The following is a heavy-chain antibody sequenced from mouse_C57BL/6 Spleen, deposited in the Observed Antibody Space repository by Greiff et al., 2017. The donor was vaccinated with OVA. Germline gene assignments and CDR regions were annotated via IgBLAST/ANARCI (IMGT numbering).Heavy chain of an antibody. CDR1: GYTFTSYW. D-gene: IGHD1-1*01. J-gene: IGHJ2*01. CDR3: ARDTITTVVATRFDY. V-gene: IGHV1-55*01. CDR2: IYPGSGST. Sequence: VQLKQPGAELVKPGASVKMSCKASGYTFTSYWITWVKQRPGQGLEWIGDIYPGSGSTNYNEKFKSKATLTVDTSSSTAYMQLSSLTSEDSAVYYCARDTITTVVATRFDYWGQGTTLTVSS.